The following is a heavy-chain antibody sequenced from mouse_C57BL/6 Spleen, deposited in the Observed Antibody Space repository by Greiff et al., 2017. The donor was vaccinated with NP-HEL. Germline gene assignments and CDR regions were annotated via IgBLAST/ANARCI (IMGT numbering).Heavy chain of an antibody. D-gene: IGHD1-1*01. Sequence: EVMLVESGPELVKPGASVKISCKASGYSFTGYYMNWVKQSPEKSLEWIGEINPSTGGTTYNQKFKAKATLTVDKSSSTAYMQLKSLTSEDSAVYYCARFFITTVVATGAMDYWGQGTSVTVSS. V-gene: IGHV1-42*01. CDR3: ARFFITTVVATGAMDY. J-gene: IGHJ4*01. CDR2: INPSTGGT. CDR1: GYSFTGYY.